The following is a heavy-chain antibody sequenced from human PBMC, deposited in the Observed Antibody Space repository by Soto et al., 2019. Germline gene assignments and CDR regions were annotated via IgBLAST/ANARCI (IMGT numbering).Heavy chain of an antibody. Sequence: ASVKVSCKASGYTFTSYGISWVRQAPGQGLEWMGWISAYNGNTNYAQKLQGRVTMTTDTSTSTAYMELRSLRSDDTAVYYCARDPGYDFWSGADWFDPWGQGTLVTVS. V-gene: IGHV1-18*01. J-gene: IGHJ5*02. D-gene: IGHD3-3*01. CDR3: ARDPGYDFWSGADWFDP. CDR1: GYTFTSYG. CDR2: ISAYNGNT.